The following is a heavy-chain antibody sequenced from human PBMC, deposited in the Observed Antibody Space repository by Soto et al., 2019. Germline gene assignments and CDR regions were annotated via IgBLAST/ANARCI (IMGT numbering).Heavy chain of an antibody. CDR2: ISPSSTFI. V-gene: IGHV3-21*01. Sequence: GGSLRLACVASGFTFSLYSMVWVRRPPGKGLEWVSSISPSSTFIYYADSLQGRFSISRDNAKNSLYLQMDSLRVEDTATYFCVRARATDSRPDYSGQGSLVTLSS. D-gene: IGHD3-22*01. J-gene: IGHJ4*02. CDR1: GFTFSLYS. CDR3: VRARATDSRPDY.